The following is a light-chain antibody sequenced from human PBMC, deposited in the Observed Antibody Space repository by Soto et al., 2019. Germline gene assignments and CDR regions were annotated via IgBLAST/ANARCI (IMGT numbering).Light chain of an antibody. J-gene: IGKJ5*01. Sequence: EIVLTQSPATLSFSPGERATLSCRASQSVRSYLAWYQQKPGQAPRLLIYDASNRATGIPARFSGSGSGTDFTLTISSLEPEDFARYYCQPRTDWPITFGQGTRLEFK. CDR3: QPRTDWPIT. V-gene: IGKV3-11*01. CDR1: QSVRSY. CDR2: DAS.